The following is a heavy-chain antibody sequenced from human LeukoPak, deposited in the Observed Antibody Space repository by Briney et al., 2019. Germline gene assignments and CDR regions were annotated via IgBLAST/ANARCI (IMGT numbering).Heavy chain of an antibody. V-gene: IGHV3-30*02. Sequence: GGSLRLSCVVSGFTFSTHDMYWVRQAPGKGLEWVTFIRSDGTGELYVESVKGRFTISRDNSKNTLYLQMNSVRPEDTSLYYCAKRRGATVSEFDYWGQGTLVTVSS. CDR1: GFTFSTHD. CDR2: IRSDGTGE. CDR3: AKRRGATVSEFDY. D-gene: IGHD4-11*01. J-gene: IGHJ4*02.